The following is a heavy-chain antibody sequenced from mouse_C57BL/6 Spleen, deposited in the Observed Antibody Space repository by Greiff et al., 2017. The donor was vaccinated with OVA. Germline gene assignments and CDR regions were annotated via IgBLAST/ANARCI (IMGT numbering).Heavy chain of an antibody. D-gene: IGHD5-1-1*01. CDR1: GFSLTSYG. Sequence: QVQLKESGPGLVQPSQSLSITCTVSGFSLTSYGVHWVRQSPGKGLEWLGVIWSGGSTDYNAAFISRLSISKDNSKSQVFFKMNRLQADDTAIYYCARNGENNYPYFDYWGQGTTLTVSS. CDR3: ARNGENNYPYFDY. V-gene: IGHV2-2*01. CDR2: IWSGGST. J-gene: IGHJ2*01.